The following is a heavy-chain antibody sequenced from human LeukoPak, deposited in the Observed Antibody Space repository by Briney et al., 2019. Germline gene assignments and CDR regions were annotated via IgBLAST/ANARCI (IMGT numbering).Heavy chain of an antibody. CDR1: GFTFSSYE. J-gene: IGHJ3*01. CDR3: AREGWDYEILTGRSNAFDL. CDR2: ISSSGSTI. V-gene: IGHV3-48*03. Sequence: GGSLRLSCAASGFTFSSYEMNWVRQAPGKGLEWVSYISSSGSTIYYADSVKGRFTISRDNAKNSLYLQMNSLRAEDTAVYYCAREGWDYEILTGRSNAFDLWGQGTMVTVSS. D-gene: IGHD3-9*01.